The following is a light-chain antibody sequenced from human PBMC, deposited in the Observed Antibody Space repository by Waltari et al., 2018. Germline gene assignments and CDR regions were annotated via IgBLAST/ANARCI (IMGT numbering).Light chain of an antibody. CDR2: HVT. Sequence: QSALTQPPSASGSPGQTVTISCAGTSSDVGSSDYVSWYQKHPGQAPNLLIYHVTKRPSGVPDRFSGSKSGNTASLTVSGFQAEDEADYYCSSNAGINNFVFGGGTKLTVL. V-gene: IGLV2-8*01. J-gene: IGLJ2*01. CDR3: SSNAGINNFV. CDR1: SSDVGSSDY.